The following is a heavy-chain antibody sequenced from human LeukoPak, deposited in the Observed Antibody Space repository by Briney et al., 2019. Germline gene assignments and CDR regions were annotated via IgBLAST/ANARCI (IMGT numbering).Heavy chain of an antibody. CDR2: INHSGST. CDR1: GGSISTTTYY. D-gene: IGHD2-15*01. V-gene: IGHV4-39*01. J-gene: IGHJ6*03. CDR3: ARHGGYCSGGSCWPTMGYYYYMDV. Sequence: PSETLSLTCIVSGGSISTTTYYWAWVRQPPGKGLEWIGEINHSGSTNYNPSLKSRVTISVDTSKNQFSLKLSSVTAADTAVYYCARHGGYCSGGSCWPTMGYYYYMDVWGKGTTVTISS.